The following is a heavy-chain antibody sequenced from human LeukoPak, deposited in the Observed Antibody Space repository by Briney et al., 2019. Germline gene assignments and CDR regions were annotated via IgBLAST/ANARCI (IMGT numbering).Heavy chain of an antibody. Sequence: GGSLRLSCAASGFTFRDFSMHWVRQTPGKGLEWVSLISGDGGATHYGDSVRGRFTISRDNSKNSLYLHMSSLRAEDTAVYYCAVAYYYGSGDAFDIWGQGTKVTVSS. J-gene: IGHJ3*02. CDR1: GFTFRDFS. CDR2: ISGDGGAT. V-gene: IGHV3-43*02. CDR3: AVAYYYGSGDAFDI. D-gene: IGHD3-10*01.